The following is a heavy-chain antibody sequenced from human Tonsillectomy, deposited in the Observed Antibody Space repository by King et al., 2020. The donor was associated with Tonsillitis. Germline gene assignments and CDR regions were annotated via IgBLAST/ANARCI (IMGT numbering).Heavy chain of an antibody. Sequence: VQLQESGPGLVKPSETLSLTCTVSGGSISSHHWGWIRQPPGKGLQWIGNIYYSGSTKYNSSLQSRVTISIDTSRNQFSLKLRSVTAADTAVYFCARHIYGWGGRIWDQGEMVPVSS. CDR3: ARHIYGWGGRI. J-gene: IGHJ3*02. V-gene: IGHV4-59*08. CDR1: GGSISSHH. CDR2: IYYSGST. D-gene: IGHD3-10*01.